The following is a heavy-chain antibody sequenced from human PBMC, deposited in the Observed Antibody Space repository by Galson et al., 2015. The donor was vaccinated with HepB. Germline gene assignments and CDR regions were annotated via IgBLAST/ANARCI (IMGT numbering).Heavy chain of an antibody. CDR3: ARMWIQLHDAFDI. CDR2: ISSSSSTI. J-gene: IGHJ3*02. V-gene: IGHV3-48*04. D-gene: IGHD5-18*01. Sequence: SLRLSCAASGFTFSSYSMNWVRQAPGKGLEWVSYISSSSSTIYYADSVKGRFTISRDNAKNSLYLQMNSLRAEDTAVYYCARMWIQLHDAFDIWGQGTMVTVSS. CDR1: GFTFSSYS.